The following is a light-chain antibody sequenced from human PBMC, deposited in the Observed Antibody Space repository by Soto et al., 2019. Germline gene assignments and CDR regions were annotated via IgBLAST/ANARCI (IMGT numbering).Light chain of an antibody. V-gene: IGLV1-51*02. CDR2: ENN. CDR3: GTWDSSPWV. CDR1: SSNIGNNY. Sequence: QSVLTQPPSVSAAPGQTVTISCSGSSSNIGNNYVSWYQQLPGTAPKLLIYENNKRPSGIPDRFSGSKSGTSATLGITGLQTGDEADYYCGTWDSSPWVFGGGTKLTV. J-gene: IGLJ3*02.